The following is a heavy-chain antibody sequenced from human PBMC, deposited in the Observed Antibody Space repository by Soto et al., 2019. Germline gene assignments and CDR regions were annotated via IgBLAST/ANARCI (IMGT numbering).Heavy chain of an antibody. D-gene: IGHD3-22*01. V-gene: IGHV3-23*01. CDR3: ARATQSYYDTSGYYSYVH. CDR2: LSGSGGTT. Sequence: GGSLRLSCAASGFTFSSYAMSWVRQTPGKGLEWVSTLSGSGGTTYYADSVKGQFTISRDNSKSTLYLQMNNLRAEDTAFYFCARATQSYYDTSGYYSYVHWGQGAQVTVSS. J-gene: IGHJ4*02. CDR1: GFTFSSYA.